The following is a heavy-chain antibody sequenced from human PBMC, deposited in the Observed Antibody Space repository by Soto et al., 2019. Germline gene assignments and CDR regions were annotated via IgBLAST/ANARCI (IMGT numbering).Heavy chain of an antibody. D-gene: IGHD3-3*01. CDR3: ARGGGVGVAGSAAFDM. CDR1: GYPVTAYY. CDR2: INPATGAA. V-gene: IGHV1-2*02. Sequence: QLHLVQSGAVVKKPGASVTVSCSASGYPVTAYYMHWVRQAPGRGLEWMGGINPATGAAKYTQTFQGRVTMTRDTSTSTGFVELSGLTSEDTAVFYCARGGGVGVAGSAAFDMWGQGTLVTVSS. J-gene: IGHJ3*02.